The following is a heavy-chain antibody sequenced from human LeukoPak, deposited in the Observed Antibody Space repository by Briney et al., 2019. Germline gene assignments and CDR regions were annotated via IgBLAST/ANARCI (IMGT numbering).Heavy chain of an antibody. J-gene: IGHJ6*03. V-gene: IGHV3-7*01. Sequence: PGGSLRLSCAASGFTFSDYYMSWVRQAPGKGLEWVANANQGGTEKYYVDSVKGRFTISRDNAENSLYLQMNSLRAEDTAVYYCAREHYFYHMDGWGEGTTVTVSS. CDR1: GFTFSDYY. CDR2: ANQGGTEK. CDR3: AREHYFYHMDG.